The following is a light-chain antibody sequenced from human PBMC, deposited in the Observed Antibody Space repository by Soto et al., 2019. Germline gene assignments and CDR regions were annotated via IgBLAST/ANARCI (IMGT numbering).Light chain of an antibody. Sequence: EIVMTQSPATLSVSPGEGVTLSCRASQSVSNNVAWYQQKPGQAPRLLIYGASTRATGIPARFSGSGSGTEFTLTISSLRTEDFAVYYCQQYNKWPPLTFGGGTKVEIK. CDR3: QQYNKWPPLT. V-gene: IGKV3-15*01. CDR2: GAS. CDR1: QSVSNN. J-gene: IGKJ4*01.